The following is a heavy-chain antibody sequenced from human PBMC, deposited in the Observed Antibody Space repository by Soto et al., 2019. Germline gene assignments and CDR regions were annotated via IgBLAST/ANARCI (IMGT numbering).Heavy chain of an antibody. CDR1: GYTFSTYY. CDR3: ARYDYNGYYFDY. J-gene: IGHJ4*02. D-gene: IGHD4-4*01. V-gene: IGHV1-46*01. Sequence: QVQLVQSGAEVKKPGASVKVSCKASGYTFSTYYMHWVRQAPGQGYEWMGIINPSGGSTTYAQKFQGRVTMTRDTSTTTLYMELSSLKSEDTAVYYCARYDYNGYYFDYWGQETLVTVAS. CDR2: INPSGGST.